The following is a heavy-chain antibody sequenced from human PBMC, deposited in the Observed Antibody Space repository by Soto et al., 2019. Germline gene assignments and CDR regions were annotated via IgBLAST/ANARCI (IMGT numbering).Heavy chain of an antibody. CDR2: ISYDGRNT. CDR3: AKDQRKYYDILTGYPAEDYYYGMDV. V-gene: IGHV3-30*18. J-gene: IGHJ6*02. Sequence: GGSLRLSCAASGFTFTSYGMHRVRHAPGKSLIGVAAISYDGRNTYSADSVKGRFTISRDNSKNTLYLQMNSLRAEDTAVYYCAKDQRKYYDILTGYPAEDYYYGMDVWGRGTTVTVSS. CDR1: GFTFTSYG. D-gene: IGHD3-9*01.